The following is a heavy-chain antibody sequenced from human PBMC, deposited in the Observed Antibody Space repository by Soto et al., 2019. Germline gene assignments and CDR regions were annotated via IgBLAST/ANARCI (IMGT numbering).Heavy chain of an antibody. V-gene: IGHV1-3*04. Sequence: ASVKVSCKASGYTFTNYAMHWVRQAPGQRLEWMGWINTGNGDTKYSQKFQGRVTITRDTSASTAYMELSSLRSEDTAVYYCARNPDCSSTSCPNWYFDLWGRGTLVTV. D-gene: IGHD2-2*01. CDR3: ARNPDCSSTSCPNWYFDL. CDR1: GYTFTNYA. J-gene: IGHJ2*01. CDR2: INTGNGDT.